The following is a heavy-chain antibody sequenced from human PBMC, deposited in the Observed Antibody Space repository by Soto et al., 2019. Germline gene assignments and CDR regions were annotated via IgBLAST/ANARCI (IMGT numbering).Heavy chain of an antibody. V-gene: IGHV4-30-2*01. CDR2: IYHSGST. CDR3: ARGFERGYSYGYDY. CDR1: GGSISSGGYS. D-gene: IGHD5-18*01. Sequence: SETLSLTCAVSGGSISSGGYSWSWIRQPPGKGLEWIGYIYHSGSTYYNPSLKSRVTISVDRSKNQFSLKLSSVTAADTAVYYCARGFERGYSYGYDYWGQGTLVTVSS. J-gene: IGHJ4*02.